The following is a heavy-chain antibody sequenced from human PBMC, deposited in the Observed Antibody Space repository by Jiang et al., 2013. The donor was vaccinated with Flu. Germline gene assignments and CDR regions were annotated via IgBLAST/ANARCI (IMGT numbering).Heavy chain of an antibody. CDR1: GFTFSSYP. D-gene: IGHD4-17*01. CDR3: ARDGNYGDFEGYFDS. CDR2: ISYDGNYK. Sequence: AASGFTFSSYPMHWVRQAPGKGLEWVAVISYDGNYKYYANSVKGRFTISRDNSKNTLGLQMNSLSAEDTAVFYCARDGNYGDFEGYFDSWGQGTLVTVSS. V-gene: IGHV3-30-3*01. J-gene: IGHJ4*02.